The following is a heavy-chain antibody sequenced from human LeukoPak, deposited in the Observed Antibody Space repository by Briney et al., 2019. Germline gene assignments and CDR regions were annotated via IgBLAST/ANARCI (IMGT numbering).Heavy chain of an antibody. CDR3: EKQEGALIENWSFDT. CDR2: TEKNAGGP. J-gene: IGHJ4*02. Sequence: ASGSLTLSWSASGFTFSDFSMGWVRLAHGKGRGWVSSTEKNAGGPYYADSVKGRFTISRDNSKHTLYLQMSSLRVEHTAISYYEKQEGALIENWSFDTWGLGTLVTVSS. CDR1: GFTFSDFS. D-gene: IGHD1-26*01. V-gene: IGHV3-23*01.